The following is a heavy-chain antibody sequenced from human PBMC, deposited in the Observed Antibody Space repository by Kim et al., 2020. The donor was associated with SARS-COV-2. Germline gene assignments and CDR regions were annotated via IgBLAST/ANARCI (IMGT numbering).Heavy chain of an antibody. V-gene: IGHV4-39*01. CDR1: GGSISTSTYY. CDR2: INKSGST. Sequence: SETLSLTCTVSGGSISTSTYYWGWIRQSPRKGLEWIGSINKSGSTNYNPSLRSRVAMSVDTSKNSFSLKVTSVTAADTALYYCARIYGGRFSSNYPGDYWGRGTLVTVSS. J-gene: IGHJ4*02. D-gene: IGHD5-18*01. CDR3: ARIYGGRFSSNYPGDY.